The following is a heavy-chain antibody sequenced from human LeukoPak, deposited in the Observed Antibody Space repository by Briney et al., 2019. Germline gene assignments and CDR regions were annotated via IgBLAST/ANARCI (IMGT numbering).Heavy chain of an antibody. J-gene: IGHJ5*02. CDR2: IKQDGSEK. CDR3: ARTPMLRGIIPGS. Sequence: GGSLRLSCAASGFTFSSYWMSWVRQAPGKGLEWVANIKQDGSEKYYVDSVMGRFTISRDNAKNSLYLQMNSLRAEDTAVYYCARTPMLRGIIPGSWGQGTLVTVSS. CDR1: GFTFSSYW. D-gene: IGHD3-10*01. V-gene: IGHV3-7*01.